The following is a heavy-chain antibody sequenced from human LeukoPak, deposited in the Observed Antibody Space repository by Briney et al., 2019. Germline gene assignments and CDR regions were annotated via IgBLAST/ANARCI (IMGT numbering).Heavy chain of an antibody. V-gene: IGHV3-30*18. J-gene: IGHJ4*02. CDR2: ISHDGSYK. Sequence: PGRSLRLSCAASGFTFSSYGIHWVRQAPGKGLEWVAVISHDGSYKYNAASVKGRFTIFRDNYKNTLYLQMNSLRDEDTAVYYCAKTSYDFWSGYYDYWGQGTLVSVSS. D-gene: IGHD3-3*01. CDR3: AKTSYDFWSGYYDY. CDR1: GFTFSSYG.